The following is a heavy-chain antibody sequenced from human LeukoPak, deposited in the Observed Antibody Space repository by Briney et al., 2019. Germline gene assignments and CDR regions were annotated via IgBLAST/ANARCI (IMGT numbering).Heavy chain of an antibody. J-gene: IGHJ3*02. CDR2: IYSGGST. V-gene: IGHV3-53*01. Sequence: PGGSLRLSCAASGFTVSSNYMSWVRQAPGKGLEWVSVIYSGGSTYYADSVKGRFTISRDNSKNTLYLQMNSLRAEDTAVYYCARRRITMTVPDAFDIWGQGTMVTVSS. D-gene: IGHD3-22*01. CDR3: ARRRITMTVPDAFDI. CDR1: GFTVSSNY.